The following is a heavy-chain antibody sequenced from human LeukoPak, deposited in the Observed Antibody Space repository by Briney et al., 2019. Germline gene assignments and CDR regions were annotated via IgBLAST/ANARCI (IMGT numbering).Heavy chain of an antibody. D-gene: IGHD3-10*01. CDR3: ARGSLWFRELLPYHFDY. V-gene: IGHV4-59*01. Sequence: KPSETLSLTCTVSGGSISSYYWSWIRQPPGEGLGWIGYIYYSGSTNYNPSLKSRVTISVDTSKNQFSLKLSSVTAADTAVYYCARGSLWFRELLPYHFDYWGQGTLVTVSS. CDR1: GGSISSYY. CDR2: IYYSGST. J-gene: IGHJ4*02.